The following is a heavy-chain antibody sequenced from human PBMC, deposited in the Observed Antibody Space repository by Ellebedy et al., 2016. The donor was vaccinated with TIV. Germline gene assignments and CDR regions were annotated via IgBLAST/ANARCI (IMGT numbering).Heavy chain of an antibody. CDR1: GGTFRRHA. V-gene: IGHV1-69*04. CDR3: ATGPNDGGYGDF. J-gene: IGHJ4*02. Sequence: ASVKVSCKASGGTFRRHAISWVRQAPGQGLEWMGRIIPILGMTNYAEKFQGKITITADSSTFTAFMEVNRLRSEDTAVYYCATGPNDGGYGDFWGQGTLVSVSS. CDR2: IIPILGMT. D-gene: IGHD2-15*01.